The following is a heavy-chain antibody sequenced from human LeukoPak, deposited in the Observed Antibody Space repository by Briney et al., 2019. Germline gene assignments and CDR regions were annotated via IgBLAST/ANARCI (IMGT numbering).Heavy chain of an antibody. CDR3: AKDRTTMVRGVALDY. D-gene: IGHD3-10*01. Sequence: GGSLRLSCAASGFTFDDYAMHWVRQAPGKSLEWVSGISWNSGSIGYADSVKGRFTISRDNAKNSLYLQMNSLRAEDTALYYCAKDRTTMVRGVALDYWGQGTLVTVSS. CDR1: GFTFDDYA. V-gene: IGHV3-9*01. J-gene: IGHJ4*02. CDR2: ISWNSGSI.